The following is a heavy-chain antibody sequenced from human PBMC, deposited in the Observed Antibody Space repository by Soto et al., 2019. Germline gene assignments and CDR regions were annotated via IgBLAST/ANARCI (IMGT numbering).Heavy chain of an antibody. V-gene: IGHV1-58*01. Sequence: SVKVSCKASGFTFPNSAVQWVRQARGQRLEWIGWIVVGSGSTDIAQKFQERVTLTRDMSTSTAYMELSSLRSEETAVYYCAADKGYSYGDGSYWGQGTLVTVSS. CDR1: GFTFPNSA. CDR2: IVVGSGST. J-gene: IGHJ4*02. D-gene: IGHD5-18*01. CDR3: AADKGYSYGDGSY.